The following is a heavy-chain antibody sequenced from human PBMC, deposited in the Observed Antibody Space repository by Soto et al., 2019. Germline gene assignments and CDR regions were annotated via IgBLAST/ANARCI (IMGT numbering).Heavy chain of an antibody. V-gene: IGHV3-30-3*01. CDR3: ARDLGRSYDILTGSPNWFDP. J-gene: IGHJ5*02. CDR2: ISYDGSNK. CDR1: GFTFMIYA. Sequence: PGGSLRPSCAASGFTFMIYAMHWVRQAPGKGLGGVAVISYDGSNKYYADSVKGRFTISRDNSKNTLYLQMNSLRAEDTAVYYCARDLGRSYDILTGSPNWFDPWGQGTLVTVSS. D-gene: IGHD3-9*01.